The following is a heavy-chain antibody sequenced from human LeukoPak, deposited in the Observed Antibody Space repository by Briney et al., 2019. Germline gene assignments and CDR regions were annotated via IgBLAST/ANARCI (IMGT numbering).Heavy chain of an antibody. J-gene: IGHJ4*02. CDR2: LSGSGYNT. Sequence: GGSLRLSCAASGFTFSSHALSWVRQAPGKALEWVSSLSGSGYNTYYADSVKGRFTISRDNSKNTVYLQMNSLRAEDTAVYYCAKDPYGTRYFDYWGQGTLVTVSS. D-gene: IGHD2-2*01. CDR3: AKDPYGTRYFDY. CDR1: GFTFSSHA. V-gene: IGHV3-23*01.